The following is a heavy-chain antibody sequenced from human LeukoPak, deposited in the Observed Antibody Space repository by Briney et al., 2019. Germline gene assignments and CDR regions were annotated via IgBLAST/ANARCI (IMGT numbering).Heavy chain of an antibody. Sequence: SQTLSLTCTVSGGSISSGGYYGSWIRQPPGKGLEWIGYIYYSGSTYYNPSLKSRVTISVDTSKNQFSLKLSSVTAADTAVYYCARVDSSNYYDSSGYYLPYFDYWGQGTLVTVSS. V-gene: IGHV4-31*03. D-gene: IGHD3-22*01. J-gene: IGHJ4*02. CDR3: ARVDSSNYYDSSGYYLPYFDY. CDR1: GGSISSGGYY. CDR2: IYYSGST.